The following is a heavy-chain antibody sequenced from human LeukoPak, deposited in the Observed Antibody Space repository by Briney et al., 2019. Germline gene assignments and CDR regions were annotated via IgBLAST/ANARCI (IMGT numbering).Heavy chain of an antibody. CDR1: GYTFSTYG. CDR2: ISAYKGNT. J-gene: IGHJ3*01. D-gene: IGHD3-10*01. CDR3: ARDLYYYGSGGYYDVFDV. V-gene: IGHV1-18*01. Sequence: GASVKVSCKASGYTFSTYGISWVRRAPGQGLEWMGWISAYKGNTYYAQKLQGRVTMTTDTSTSTAYMELRSLRSDDTAIYYCARDLYYYGSGGYYDVFDVWGQGTMVTVSS.